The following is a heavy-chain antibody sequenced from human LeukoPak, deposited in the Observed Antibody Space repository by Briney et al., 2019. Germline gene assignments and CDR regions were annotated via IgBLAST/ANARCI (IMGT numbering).Heavy chain of an antibody. Sequence: QSGGSLRLSCAASGITVSSNYMSWVRQAPGKGLEWVSVIYSGGNTYYADSVKGRFTISRDNSKNTLYLQMNSLRAEDTAVYYCALLRGDYWGQGTLVTVSS. CDR3: ALLRGDY. D-gene: IGHD2-15*01. CDR1: GITVSSNY. CDR2: IYSGGNT. V-gene: IGHV3-66*01. J-gene: IGHJ4*02.